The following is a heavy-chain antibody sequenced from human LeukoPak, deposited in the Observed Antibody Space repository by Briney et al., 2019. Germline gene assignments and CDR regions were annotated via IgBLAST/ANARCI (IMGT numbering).Heavy chain of an antibody. CDR3: ARVSGKQSSSWYAFDI. V-gene: IGHV3-48*03. Sequence: AGGSLRLSCAASAFTFSSYEMNWVRQAPGKGLEWVSYISSGGTIYYPDFVKGRFTISRDNAKTSLYLQMDSLRAEDTAVYYCARVSGKQSSSWYAFDIWGQGTMVTVSS. D-gene: IGHD6-13*01. CDR1: AFTFSSYE. J-gene: IGHJ3*02. CDR2: ISSGGTI.